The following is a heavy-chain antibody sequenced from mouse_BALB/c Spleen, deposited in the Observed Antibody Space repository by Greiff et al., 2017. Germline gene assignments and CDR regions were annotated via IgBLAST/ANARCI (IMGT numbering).Heavy chain of an antibody. CDR2: ISSGGSYT. V-gene: IGHV5-6*01. J-gene: IGHJ2*01. CDR3: ARQLGFDY. D-gene: IGHD4-1*01. CDR1: GFTFSSYG. Sequence: EVHLVESGGDLVKPGGSLKLSCAASGFTFSSYGMSWVRQTPDKRLEWVATISSGGSYTYYPDSVKGRFTISRDNAKNTLYLQMSSLKYEDTAMYYCARQLGFDYWGQGTTLTVSS.